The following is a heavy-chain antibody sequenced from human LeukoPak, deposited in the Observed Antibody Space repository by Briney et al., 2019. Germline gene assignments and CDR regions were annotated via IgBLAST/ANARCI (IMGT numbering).Heavy chain of an antibody. CDR3: AKERPRYSYAFDY. CDR2: IKQDGSEK. Sequence: GGSLRLSCEASGLTFNKYWMTWVRQAPGKGLEWVANIKQDGSEKNYVDSVKGRFTISRDNSKNTLYLQMNSLRAEDTAVYYCAKERPRYSYAFDYWGKGTLVTVSS. CDR1: GLTFNKYW. D-gene: IGHD5-18*01. V-gene: IGHV3-7*03. J-gene: IGHJ4*02.